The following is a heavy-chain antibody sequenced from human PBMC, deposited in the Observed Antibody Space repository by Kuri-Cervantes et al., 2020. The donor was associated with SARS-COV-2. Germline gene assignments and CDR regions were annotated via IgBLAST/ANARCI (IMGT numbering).Heavy chain of an antibody. CDR2: ICSNGGST. V-gene: IGHV3-64*01. Sequence: GESLKISCAASGFTFSSYAMHWVRQAPGKGLEYVSAICSNGGSTYYANSVKGRFTISRDNSKNTLYLQMGSLRAEDMAVYYCARDYYGSGSYSGLVGYWGQGTLVTVSS. CDR1: GFTFSSYA. CDR3: ARDYYGSGSYSGLVGY. D-gene: IGHD3-10*01. J-gene: IGHJ4*02.